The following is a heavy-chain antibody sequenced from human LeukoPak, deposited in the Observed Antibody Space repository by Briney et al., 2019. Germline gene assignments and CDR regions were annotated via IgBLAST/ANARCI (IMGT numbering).Heavy chain of an antibody. J-gene: IGHJ4*02. CDR2: IYTSGST. CDR1: GGSISGYD. Sequence: PSETLSLTCTVSGGSISGYDWSWIRQPAGKGLEYIGRIYTSGSTNYNPSLKSRVTISVDTSKNQFSLTLSSVTAADPAVYYCARVREDVYTVFDSWGQGILVPASS. V-gene: IGHV4-4*07. D-gene: IGHD5-24*01. CDR3: ARVREDVYTVFDS.